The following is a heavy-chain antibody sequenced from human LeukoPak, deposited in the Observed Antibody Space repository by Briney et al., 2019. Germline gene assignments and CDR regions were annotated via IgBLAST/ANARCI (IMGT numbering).Heavy chain of an antibody. CDR3: ARARGDYYFDY. Sequence: SETLSLTCTVSGGSISSYYWSWIRQPPGKGLEWIGYIYYSGSTNSNPSLKSRVTISVDTSKDQFSLKLSSVTAADTAVYYCARARGDYYFDYWGQGTLVTVSS. J-gene: IGHJ4*02. CDR2: IYYSGST. CDR1: GGSISSYY. D-gene: IGHD2-21*02. V-gene: IGHV4-59*13.